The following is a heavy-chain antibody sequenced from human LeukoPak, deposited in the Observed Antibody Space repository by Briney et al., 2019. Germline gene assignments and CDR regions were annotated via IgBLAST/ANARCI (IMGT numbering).Heavy chain of an antibody. V-gene: IGHV3-30-3*01. CDR3: ARDQVGEAVDY. D-gene: IGHD6-13*01. Sequence: GRSLRLSCAASGFTFSTYAMHWVRQAPGKGLEWVAVISDSGTKKYYADSVKGRFTLSRDNSKNMLYLQMNSLRAEDTAVYYCARDQVGEAVDYWGQGTLVTVSS. CDR2: ISDSGTKK. CDR1: GFTFSTYA. J-gene: IGHJ4*02.